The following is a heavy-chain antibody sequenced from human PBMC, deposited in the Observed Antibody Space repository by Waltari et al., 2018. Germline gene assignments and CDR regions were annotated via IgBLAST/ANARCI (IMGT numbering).Heavy chain of an antibody. V-gene: IGHV4-59*08. CDR2: VYYTGNT. Sequence: QVQLQESGPGLVKPSETLSITCTVSGGSINISYCSWIRQHPGKGLEWIGYVYYTGNTIYNPSLESRVTLSADTSKNQVSLRLRSVTAADTAVYYCARGMSSVWYGPFDYWGQGTLVTVSS. J-gene: IGHJ4*02. CDR1: GGSINISY. D-gene: IGHD6-19*01. CDR3: ARGMSSVWYGPFDY.